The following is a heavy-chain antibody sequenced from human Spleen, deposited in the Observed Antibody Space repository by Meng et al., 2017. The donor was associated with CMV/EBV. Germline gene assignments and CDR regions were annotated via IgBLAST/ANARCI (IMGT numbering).Heavy chain of an antibody. J-gene: IGHJ4*02. V-gene: IGHV4-34*01. CDR3: AREGYSNYGFDY. CDR2: INHSGST. Sequence: SETLSLTCAVYGGSFSGYYWSWIRQPPGKGLEWIGEINHSGSTNYNPSLKSRVTISVDTSKNQFSLKLSSVTAADTAVYFCAREGYSNYGFDYGGQGTLVTVSS. D-gene: IGHD4-11*01. CDR1: GGSFSGYY.